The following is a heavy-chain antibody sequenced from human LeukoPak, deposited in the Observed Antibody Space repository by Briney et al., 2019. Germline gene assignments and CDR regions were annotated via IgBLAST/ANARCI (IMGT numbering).Heavy chain of an antibody. D-gene: IGHD3-10*01. CDR1: GYTFTGYY. Sequence: ASVKVSCKASGYTFTGYYMYWVRQAPGQGLEWMGWVNPNSGGTNYAQKFQGRVTMTRDTSISTAYMELSRLRSGDTAVYYCARSTSPILLWFGEFHFDYWGQGTLVTVSS. J-gene: IGHJ4*02. CDR3: ARSTSPILLWFGEFHFDY. CDR2: VNPNSGGT. V-gene: IGHV1-2*02.